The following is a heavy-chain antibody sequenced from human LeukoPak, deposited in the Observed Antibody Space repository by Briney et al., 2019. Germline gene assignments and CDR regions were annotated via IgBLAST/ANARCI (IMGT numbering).Heavy chain of an antibody. J-gene: IGHJ4*02. CDR3: ARDFNQWSWDL. V-gene: IGHV3-48*03. CDR1: GFTFSDYE. Sequence: PGGSLRLSCTASGFTFSDYEMNWVRQAPGKGLGWVAYIRGSGRATYYADSVRGRFTISRDNAKSSLFLQMNSLRAEDTAIYYCARDFNQWSWDLWGQGTLVTVYS. D-gene: IGHD1-26*01. CDR2: IRGSGRAT.